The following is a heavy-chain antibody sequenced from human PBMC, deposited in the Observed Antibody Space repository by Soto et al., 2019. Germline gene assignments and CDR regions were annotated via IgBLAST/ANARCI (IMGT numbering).Heavy chain of an antibody. D-gene: IGHD1-26*01. J-gene: IGHJ4*02. Sequence: SDTLSLTCAVSGGSISSNNWWSWFRQPPGKGLEWIGEIFHSGSTHYSPSLKSRVTISVDKSKNHFSLNLTSVTAADTAVYYCARVYSGSYSDSWGQGTVVTVSS. CDR3: ARVYSGSYSDS. CDR1: GGSISSNNW. CDR2: IFHSGST. V-gene: IGHV4-4*02.